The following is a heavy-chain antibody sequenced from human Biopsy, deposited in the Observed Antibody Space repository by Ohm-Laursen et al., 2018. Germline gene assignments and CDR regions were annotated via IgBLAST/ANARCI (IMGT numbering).Heavy chain of an antibody. CDR1: GGSIGSFF. J-gene: IGHJ4*02. CDR2: IYYSGST. CDR3: ARVGAGAPSIDYFDY. Sequence: SETLSLTCPVSGGSIGSFFWSWIRQPPGKGLEWIGYIYYSGSTNYNPSLRSRVTISVDRSKNQFSLELSSVTAADTAVYYCARVGAGAPSIDYFDYWGQGALVTVSS. D-gene: IGHD1-26*01. V-gene: IGHV4-59*01.